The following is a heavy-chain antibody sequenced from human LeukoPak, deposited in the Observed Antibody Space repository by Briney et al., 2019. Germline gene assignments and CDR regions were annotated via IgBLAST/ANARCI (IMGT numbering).Heavy chain of an antibody. V-gene: IGHV3-23*01. Sequence: GGSLRLSCAASGFTFSSYAMSWVRQAPGKGLEWVSAISGSGGSTYYADSVKGRFTISRDNSKDTLYLQMNSLRAEDTAVYYCAKDGAMVRGGGYWGQGTLVTVSS. J-gene: IGHJ4*02. D-gene: IGHD3-10*01. CDR2: ISGSGGST. CDR1: GFTFSSYA. CDR3: AKDGAMVRGGGY.